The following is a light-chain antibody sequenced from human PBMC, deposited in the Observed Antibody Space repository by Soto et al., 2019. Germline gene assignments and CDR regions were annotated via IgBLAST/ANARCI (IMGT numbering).Light chain of an antibody. CDR3: QQYNNWLPIT. V-gene: IGKV3-15*01. J-gene: IGKJ5*01. Sequence: EIALTQPPSTLSAYAVYRGTLSCRAIQTISNTFLAWYQQRPGQAPRLLIYDTSTRATGIQARFSGSGSGTEFTLTISSLQSEDFAVYYCQQYNNWLPITFGEGTRLEIK. CDR1: QTISNT. CDR2: DTS.